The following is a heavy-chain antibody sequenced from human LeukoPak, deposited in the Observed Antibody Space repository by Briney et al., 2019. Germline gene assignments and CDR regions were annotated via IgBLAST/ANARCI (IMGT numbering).Heavy chain of an antibody. J-gene: IGHJ5*02. CDR2: ISSSGSYI. Sequence: GGSLRLSCAASGFTFSSYSMNWARQAPGKGLEWVSSISSSGSYIYYADSVKGRFTISRDNAKNSLYLQMNSLRAEDTALYYCAKDTTFYYGSGWFDPWGQGTLVTVSS. CDR1: GFTFSSYS. D-gene: IGHD3-10*01. V-gene: IGHV3-21*04. CDR3: AKDTTFYYGSGWFDP.